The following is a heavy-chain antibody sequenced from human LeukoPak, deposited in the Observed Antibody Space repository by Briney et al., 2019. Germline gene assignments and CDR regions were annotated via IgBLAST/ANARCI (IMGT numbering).Heavy chain of an antibody. D-gene: IGHD5-12*01. J-gene: IGHJ4*02. CDR1: GFTFSRYG. Sequence: GGSLRLSCKASGFTFSRYGMNWVCQAPGRGLEWLSYTSGSSGSTIYYAQSVRGRFTISRDDAKNTLYLQMNICARDKIQWLRYSYFDYWGQGVLVTVSS. V-gene: IGHV3-48*01. CDR3: SYFDY. CDR2: TSGSSGSTI.